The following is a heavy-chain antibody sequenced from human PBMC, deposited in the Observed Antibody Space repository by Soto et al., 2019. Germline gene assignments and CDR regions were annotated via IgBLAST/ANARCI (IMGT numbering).Heavy chain of an antibody. CDR2: IYYSGST. J-gene: IGHJ6*02. CDR1: GGSISSGDYY. CDR3: ARDGPPTYYYYGMDV. Sequence: SETLSLTCTVSGGSISSGDYYWSWIRQPPGKGLEWIGYIYYSGSTYYNPSLKSRVTISVDTSKNQFSLKLSSVTAADTAVYYCARDGPPTYYYYGMDVWGQGTRVTVSS. V-gene: IGHV4-30-4*01.